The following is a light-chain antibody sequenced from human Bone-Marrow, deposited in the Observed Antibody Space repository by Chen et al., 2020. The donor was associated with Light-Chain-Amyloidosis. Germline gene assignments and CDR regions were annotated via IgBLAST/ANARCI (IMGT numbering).Light chain of an antibody. CDR2: DDS. CDR1: NIGSTS. CDR3: QVWDRSSDRPV. J-gene: IGLJ3*02. V-gene: IGLV3-21*02. Sequence: SYVLTQPSSVSVAPVQTATSACGGNNIGSTSVHWYQQTPGPAPLLVVYDDSDRPSGIPERLSGSNSGNTATLTISRVEAGDGADYYCQVWDRSSDRPVFGGGTKLTVL.